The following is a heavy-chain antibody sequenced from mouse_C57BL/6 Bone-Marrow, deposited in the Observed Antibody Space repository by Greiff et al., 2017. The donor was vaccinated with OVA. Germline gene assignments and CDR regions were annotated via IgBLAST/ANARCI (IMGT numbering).Heavy chain of an antibody. CDR3: ARWGYDYDGEFYY. CDR2: INPNNGGT. J-gene: IGHJ2*01. D-gene: IGHD2-4*01. V-gene: IGHV1-18*01. CDR1: GYTFTDYN. Sequence: VQLKESGPELVKPGASVKIPCKASGYTFTDYNMDWVKQSHGKSLEWIGDINPNNGGTIYNQKFKGKATLTVDKSSSTAYMELRSLTSEDTAVYYCARWGYDYDGEFYYWGQGTTLTVSS.